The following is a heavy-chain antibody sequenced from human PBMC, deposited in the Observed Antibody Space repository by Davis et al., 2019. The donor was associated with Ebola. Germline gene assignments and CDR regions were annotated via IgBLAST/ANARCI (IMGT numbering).Heavy chain of an antibody. CDR1: GGSISSYY. CDR3: ARVAGYSYGYPLDI. J-gene: IGHJ3*02. CDR2: IYYSGST. D-gene: IGHD5-18*01. Sequence: GSLRLSCTVSGGSISSYYWGWIRQPPGKGLEWIGYIYYSGSTNYNPSLKSRVTISVDTSKNQFSLKLSSVTAADTAVYYCARVAGYSYGYPLDIWGQGTMVTVSS. V-gene: IGHV4-59*01.